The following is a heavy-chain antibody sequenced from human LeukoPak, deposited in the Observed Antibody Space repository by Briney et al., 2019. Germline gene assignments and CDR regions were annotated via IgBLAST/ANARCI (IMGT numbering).Heavy chain of an antibody. CDR2: IWDTEIT. CDR3: ARGLVLASDDAFDI. J-gene: IGHJ3*02. D-gene: IGHD2-15*01. CDR1: GGSIRSYF. V-gene: IGHV4-59*01. Sequence: TSETLSLTCTVSGGSIRSYFWSWLRQPPGKGLEWIGYIWDTEITDYNPSLKSRVTISLDTSKNHFSLKLRSVTAADTALYFCARGLVLASDDAFDIWGPGTLVTVSS.